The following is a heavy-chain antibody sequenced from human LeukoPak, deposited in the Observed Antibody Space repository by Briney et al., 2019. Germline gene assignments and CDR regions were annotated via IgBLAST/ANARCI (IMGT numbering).Heavy chain of an antibody. CDR1: GFTFSSYG. CDR3: AKVRAYDFWSGYGGYYYFDY. J-gene: IGHJ4*02. Sequence: GGSLRLSCAASGFTFSSYGMHWVRQAPGKGLEWVAVISYDGSNKYYADSVKGRFTISRDNSKNTLYLQMNSLRAEDTAVYYCAKVRAYDFWSGYGGYYYFDYWGQGTLVTVSS. V-gene: IGHV3-30*18. CDR2: ISYDGSNK. D-gene: IGHD3-3*01.